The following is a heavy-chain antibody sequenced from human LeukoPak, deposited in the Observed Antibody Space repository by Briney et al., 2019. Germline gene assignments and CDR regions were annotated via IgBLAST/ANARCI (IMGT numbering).Heavy chain of an antibody. CDR1: GFTLSSYE. CDR2: IDYSGGSS. D-gene: IGHD3-16*01. Sequence: GSLRLSCTVSGFTLSSYEMSWIRQAPGRGLEWVSSIDYSGGSSYYADSVKGRFTISRDDSKNTLYLQMNSLRAEDTAVYYCARDRMITFGGHDYWGQGTLVTVSS. J-gene: IGHJ4*02. V-gene: IGHV3-23*01. CDR3: ARDRMITFGGHDY.